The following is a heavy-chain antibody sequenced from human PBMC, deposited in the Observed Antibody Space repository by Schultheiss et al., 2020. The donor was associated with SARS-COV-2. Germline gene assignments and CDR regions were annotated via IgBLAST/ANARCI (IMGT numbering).Heavy chain of an antibody. V-gene: IGHV3-11*06. D-gene: IGHD3-10*01. Sequence: GGSLRLSCAASGFTFNDYYMSWIRQAPGKGLEWVSYIRSSSSYTNYADSVKGRFTISRDNSKNTLYLQMNSLRAEDTAVYYCASSFTMVRGVMNYWGQGTLVTVSS. J-gene: IGHJ4*02. CDR1: GFTFNDYY. CDR2: IRSSSSYT. CDR3: ASSFTMVRGVMNY.